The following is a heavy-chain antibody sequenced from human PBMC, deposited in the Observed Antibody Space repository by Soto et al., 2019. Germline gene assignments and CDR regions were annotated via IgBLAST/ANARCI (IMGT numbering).Heavy chain of an antibody. Sequence: PGGSLRLSCAASGFTFSSYAMHWVRQAPGKGLERVAVISYDGSNKYYADSVKGRFTISRDNSKNTLYLQMNSLRAEDTAVYYCARESYSLDIVVVVAAGDAFDIWGQGTMVTVSS. CDR3: ARESYSLDIVVVVAAGDAFDI. CDR1: GFTFSSYA. CDR2: ISYDGSNK. D-gene: IGHD2-15*01. V-gene: IGHV3-30-3*01. J-gene: IGHJ3*02.